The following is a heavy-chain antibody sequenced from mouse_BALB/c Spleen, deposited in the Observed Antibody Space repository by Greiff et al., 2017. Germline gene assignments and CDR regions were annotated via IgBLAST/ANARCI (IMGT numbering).Heavy chain of an antibody. J-gene: IGHJ3*01. CDR1: GFTFSSYA. CDR2: ISSGGSYT. D-gene: IGHD2-3*01. V-gene: IGHV5-9-4*01. Sequence: EVQVVESGGDLVKPGGSLKLSCAASGFTFSSYAMSWVRQSPEKRLEWVAEISSGGSYTYYPDTVTGRFTISRDNAKNTLYLEMSSLRSEDTAMYYCARIYDGYYEGFAYWGQGTLVTVSA. CDR3: ARIYDGYYEGFAY.